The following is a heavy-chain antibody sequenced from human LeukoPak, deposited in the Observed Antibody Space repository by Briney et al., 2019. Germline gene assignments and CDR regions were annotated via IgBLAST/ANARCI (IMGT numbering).Heavy chain of an antibody. D-gene: IGHD4-17*01. CDR3: VSSHGDYVNF. CDR1: GGSLSGYY. J-gene: IGHJ4*02. V-gene: IGHV4-34*01. CDR2: INHSGST. Sequence: SETLSLTCAVYGGSLSGYYWSWIRQPPGKGLEWIGEINHSGSTNYNPSLKSRVTISVDTSKNQFSLKLSSVTAADTAVYYCVSSHGDYVNFSGQGTLVTVSS.